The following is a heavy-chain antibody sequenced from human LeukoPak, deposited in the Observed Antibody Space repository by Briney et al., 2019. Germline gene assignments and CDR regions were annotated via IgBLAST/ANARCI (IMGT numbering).Heavy chain of an antibody. J-gene: IGHJ4*02. Sequence: ASVKVSCKASGGTFSSYAISWVRQAPGQGLEWMGGIIPIFGTANYAQKFQGRVTITADKSTSTAYMELSSLRSEDTAVYYCAFWGSRRRSIDYWGQGTLVTVSS. CDR3: AFWGSRRRSIDY. V-gene: IGHV1-69*06. CDR1: GGTFSSYA. D-gene: IGHD3-16*01. CDR2: IIPIFGTA.